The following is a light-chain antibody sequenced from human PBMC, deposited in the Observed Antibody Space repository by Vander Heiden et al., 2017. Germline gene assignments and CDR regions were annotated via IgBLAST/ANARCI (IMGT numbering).Light chain of an antibody. V-gene: IGKV1-17*03. Sequence: DIQVPQSPSAMSVFVGDRVTITCRASQGIRSSLAWFQQKPGKVPKRLIYAASIFQSGVPSRFSGSGSGTEFTLTISSLQPEDFATYYCQQHNSYPLTFGGGTKVEIK. CDR1: QGIRSS. J-gene: IGKJ4*01. CDR3: QQHNSYPLT. CDR2: AAS.